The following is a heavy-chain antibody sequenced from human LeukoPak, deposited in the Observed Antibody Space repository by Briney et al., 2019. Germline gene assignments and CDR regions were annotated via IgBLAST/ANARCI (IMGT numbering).Heavy chain of an antibody. CDR3: AREPTERGIAANFDY. Sequence: SETLSLTCTVSGHSFNSGYFWGWIRQPPAKGLEWIGSIFHSGSTYYNPSLRSRVTISVDTSKSQFSLKLSSVTAADTAVYYCAREPTERGIAANFDYWGQGTLVTVSS. J-gene: IGHJ4*02. CDR1: GHSFNSGYF. CDR2: IFHSGST. D-gene: IGHD6-13*01. V-gene: IGHV4-38-2*02.